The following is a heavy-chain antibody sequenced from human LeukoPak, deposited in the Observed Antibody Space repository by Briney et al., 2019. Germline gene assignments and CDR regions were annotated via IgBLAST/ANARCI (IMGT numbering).Heavy chain of an antibody. CDR2: IYTSGST. CDR3: ARGQGGINYYYYMDV. Sequence: SETLSLTCTVSGGSISSYYWSWIRQPAGKGLEWIGRIYTSGSTNYNPSLKSRVTISVDTSKNQFSLKLSSVTAADTAVYYCARGQGGINYYYYMDVWGKGTTVTVSS. J-gene: IGHJ6*03. CDR1: GGSISSYY. V-gene: IGHV4-4*07.